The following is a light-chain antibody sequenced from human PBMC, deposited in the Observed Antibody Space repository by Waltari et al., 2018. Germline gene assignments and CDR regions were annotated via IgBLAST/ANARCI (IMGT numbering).Light chain of an antibody. CDR1: SSDVGAYNY. J-gene: IGLJ2*01. Sequence: QSALTQPASVSGSPGQSITISCTGTSSDVGAYNYVSWYQQHPGKAPKFMIYDVSNRPAGCSNRFSGSKSGNTASLTISGLQAEDEADYDCSSYTSISTVVFGGGTKLTVL. CDR3: SSYTSISTVV. CDR2: DVS. V-gene: IGLV2-14*03.